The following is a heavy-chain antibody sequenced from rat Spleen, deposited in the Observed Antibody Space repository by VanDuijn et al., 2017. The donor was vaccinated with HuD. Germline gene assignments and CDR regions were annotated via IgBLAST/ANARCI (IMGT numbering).Heavy chain of an antibody. CDR1: GFTFSNYG. D-gene: IGHD1-4*01. V-gene: IGHV5-19*01. J-gene: IGHJ2*01. Sequence: EVQLVESGGGLVQPGRSLKLSCAASGFTFSNYGMHWIRQAPTKGLEGVVSISPSGGNTYYRDSVKGRFTISRDNAKSTLYLQMDSLRSEDTATYYCATDHGFPGTYWGQGVMVTVSS. CDR2: ISPSGGNT. CDR3: ATDHGFPGTY.